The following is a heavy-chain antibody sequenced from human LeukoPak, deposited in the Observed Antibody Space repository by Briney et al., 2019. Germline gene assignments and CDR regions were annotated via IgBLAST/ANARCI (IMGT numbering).Heavy chain of an antibody. CDR2: IIPIFGTA. J-gene: IGHJ5*02. V-gene: IGHV1-69*13. D-gene: IGHD7-27*01. Sequence: SVKVSCKASGGTFSSYAISWVRQAPGQGLEWMGGIIPIFGTANYAQKFQGRVTITADESTSTAYMELSSLRSEDTAVYYCARDQAGDSNNWFDPWGQGTLVTVSS. CDR1: GGTFSSYA. CDR3: ARDQAGDSNNWFDP.